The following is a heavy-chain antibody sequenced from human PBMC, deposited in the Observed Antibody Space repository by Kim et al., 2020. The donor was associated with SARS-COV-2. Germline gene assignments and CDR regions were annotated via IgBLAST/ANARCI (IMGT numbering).Heavy chain of an antibody. Sequence: GGSLRLSCATSGFTFSAHGMHWVRQAPGKGLEWVAVIWFDGTKTYYAESVRGRFTISGDDSKNTVYLQMNNLRVEDTAVYYCARDRRDSANYFDWWGQGTLVTVSS. CDR3: ARDRRDSANYFDW. CDR1: GFTFSAHG. J-gene: IGHJ4*02. D-gene: IGHD2-15*01. CDR2: IWFDGTKT. V-gene: IGHV3-33*01.